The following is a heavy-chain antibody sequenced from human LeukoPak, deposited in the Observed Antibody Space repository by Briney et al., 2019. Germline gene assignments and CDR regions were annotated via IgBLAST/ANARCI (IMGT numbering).Heavy chain of an antibody. CDR3: ARDPPGIPGYFDY. CDR2: ISSSGSTI. D-gene: IGHD6-13*01. CDR1: GFTFSSYS. Sequence: PRGSLRLSCAASGFTFSSYSMNWVRQAPGKGLEWVSYISSSGSTIYYADSVKGRFTVSRDNSKNTLYLQMNRLTAEDTAVYYCARDPPGIPGYFDYWGQGTLVTVSS. J-gene: IGHJ4*02. V-gene: IGHV3-48*01.